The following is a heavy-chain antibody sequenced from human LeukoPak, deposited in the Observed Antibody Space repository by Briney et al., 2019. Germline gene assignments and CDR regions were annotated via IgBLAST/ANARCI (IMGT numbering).Heavy chain of an antibody. CDR3: TRVNRYDFWSAKGWFDP. V-gene: IGHV1-69*05. Sequence: SVKVSCKASGGTFSSYAIGWVRQAPGQGLEWMRGIIPIFGTANYAQKFQGRVTITTDESTSTAYMELSSLRSEDTAVYYCTRVNRYDFWSAKGWFDPWGQGTLVTVSS. CDR1: GGTFSSYA. CDR2: IIPIFGTA. D-gene: IGHD3-3*01. J-gene: IGHJ5*02.